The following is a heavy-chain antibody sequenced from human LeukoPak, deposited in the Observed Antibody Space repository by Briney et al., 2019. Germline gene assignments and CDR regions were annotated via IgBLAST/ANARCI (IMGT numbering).Heavy chain of an antibody. CDR3: ARDQGYYYDSSGYLCRGYFDY. J-gene: IGHJ4*02. V-gene: IGHV1-3*01. D-gene: IGHD3-22*01. CDR1: GYTFTNYA. Sequence: ASVKVSCKASGYTFTNYAMHWVRQAPGQRLEWTGWINAGNGNTKYSQKFQGRVTITRDTSASTAYMELSSLRSEDTAVYYCARDQGYYYDSSGYLCRGYFDYWGQGTLVTASS. CDR2: INAGNGNT.